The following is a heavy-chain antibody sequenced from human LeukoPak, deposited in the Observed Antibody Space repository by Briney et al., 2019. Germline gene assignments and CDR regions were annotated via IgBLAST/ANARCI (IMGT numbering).Heavy chain of an antibody. D-gene: IGHD2-2*01. CDR1: GFTFSSYS. CDR3: ANIIVVVPAAYYFDY. CDR2: ISGSGGST. J-gene: IGHJ4*02. Sequence: GGSLSLSCAASGFTFSSYSLSWVRQAPGKGLEWVGAISGSGGSTYYADSVKGRFTISRDNSKNTLYLQMNSLRGEDTAVYYCANIIVVVPAAYYFDYWGQGTLVTVSS. V-gene: IGHV3-23*01.